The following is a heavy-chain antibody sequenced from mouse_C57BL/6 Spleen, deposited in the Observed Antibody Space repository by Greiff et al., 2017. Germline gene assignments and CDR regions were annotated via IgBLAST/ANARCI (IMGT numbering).Heavy chain of an antibody. Sequence: QVHVKQPGAELVKPGASVKLSCKASGYTFTSYWMHWVKQRPGQGLEWIGMIHPNSGSTNYNEKFKSKATLTVAKSSSTAYMQLSSLTSEDSAVYYCAPLLLPVFDYWGQGTTLTVSS. CDR1: GYTFTSYW. CDR3: APLLLPVFDY. V-gene: IGHV1-64*01. CDR2: IHPNSGST. D-gene: IGHD1-1*01. J-gene: IGHJ2*01.